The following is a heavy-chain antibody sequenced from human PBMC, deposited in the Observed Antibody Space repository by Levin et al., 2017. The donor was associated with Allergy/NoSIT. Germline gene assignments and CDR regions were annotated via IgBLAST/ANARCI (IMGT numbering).Heavy chain of an antibody. CDR1: GYTFTGYY. J-gene: IGHJ4*02. D-gene: IGHD6-19*01. Sequence: ASVKVSCKASGYTFTGYYMHWVRQAPGQGLEWMGWINPNSGGTNYAQKFQGRVTMTRDTSISTAYMELSRLRSDDTAVYYCARGIYSSGSNFDYWGQGTLVTVSS. CDR2: INPNSGGT. V-gene: IGHV1-2*02. CDR3: ARGIYSSGSNFDY.